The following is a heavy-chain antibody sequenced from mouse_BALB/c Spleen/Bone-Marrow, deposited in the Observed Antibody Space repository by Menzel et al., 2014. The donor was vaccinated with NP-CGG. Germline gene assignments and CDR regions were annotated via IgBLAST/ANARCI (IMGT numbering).Heavy chain of an antibody. Sequence: LVESGAELVRPGSSVKISCKASGYAFSSYWMNWVKQRPGQGLEWIGQIYPGDSDTNYNGKFKGKATLTADKSSSTAYMQLSSLTSEDSAVYFCARTGNLAWFAYWGQGTLVTVSA. CDR1: GYAFSSYW. CDR3: ARTGNLAWFAY. CDR2: IYPGDSDT. J-gene: IGHJ3*01. D-gene: IGHD2-1*01. V-gene: IGHV1-80*01.